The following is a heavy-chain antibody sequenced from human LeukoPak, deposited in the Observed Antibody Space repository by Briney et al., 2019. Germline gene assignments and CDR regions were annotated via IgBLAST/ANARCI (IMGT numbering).Heavy chain of an antibody. Sequence: SVKVSCKASGGTFSSYAISWVRQAPGQGLEWMGRIIPILGIANYAQKFQGRVTITADKSTSTAYMELSSLRSEDTAVYYCAREMATIVVYYYYGMDVWGQGITVTVSS. V-gene: IGHV1-69*04. CDR3: AREMATIVVYYYYGMDV. D-gene: IGHD5-24*01. CDR2: IIPILGIA. J-gene: IGHJ6*02. CDR1: GGTFSSYA.